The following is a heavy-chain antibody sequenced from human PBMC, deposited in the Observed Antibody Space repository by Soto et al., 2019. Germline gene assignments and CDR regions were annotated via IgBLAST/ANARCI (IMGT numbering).Heavy chain of an antibody. V-gene: IGHV3-30*18. CDR1: GFTFSSYG. CDR3: AKDLLLRYRGYDDFEY. D-gene: IGHD5-12*01. J-gene: IGHJ4*02. CDR2: ISYDGSNK. Sequence: QVQLVESGGGVVQPGRSLRLSCAASGFTFSSYGMHWVRQAPGKGLEWVAVISYDGSNKDYADSVKGRFTISRDNAKNTLYLTMISLRAEDTAVYYCAKDLLLRYRGYDDFEYWGQGTLVTVSS.